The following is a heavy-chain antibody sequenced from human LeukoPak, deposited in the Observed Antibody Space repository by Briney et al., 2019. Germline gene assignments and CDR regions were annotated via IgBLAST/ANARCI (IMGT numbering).Heavy chain of an antibody. Sequence: TGGSLRLSCAASGFTFSIYAMHWVRQAPGKGLEWVAVISYDENDKYYADSVKGRFTISRDNSKNTLYLQMNSLRAEDTAVYYCARDRGSTEFDYWGQGTLVTVSS. CDR2: ISYDENDK. J-gene: IGHJ4*02. D-gene: IGHD1-26*01. V-gene: IGHV3-30*04. CDR3: ARDRGSTEFDY. CDR1: GFTFSIYA.